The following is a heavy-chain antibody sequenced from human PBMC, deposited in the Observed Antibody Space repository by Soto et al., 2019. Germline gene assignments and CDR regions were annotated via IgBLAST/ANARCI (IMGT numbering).Heavy chain of an antibody. CDR3: ARDRDEILTGYHDY. J-gene: IGHJ4*02. D-gene: IGHD3-9*01. V-gene: IGHV3-30-3*01. Sequence: QVDLVESGGGVVQPGKSLRLSCTASGFTFTKFAMHWVRRAPGKGLEWVALISYDGSEKYYADSVKGRFSISRDNSRNTLYLQMNSLRGEATAVYYCARDRDEILTGYHDYWGQGTEVTVST. CDR1: GFTFTKFA. CDR2: ISYDGSEK.